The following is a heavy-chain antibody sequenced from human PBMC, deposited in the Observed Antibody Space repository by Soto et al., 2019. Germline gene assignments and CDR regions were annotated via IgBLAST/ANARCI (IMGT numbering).Heavy chain of an antibody. J-gene: IGHJ6*02. CDR1: GFSFSGSA. Sequence: QLVESGGALVQPGESLTLSCAASGFSFSGSAIQWVRQAPGKGLEWVGRIRTDANTYATAYAASVTGRFTISRDDSRNTAYLQMNSLKTEGTAVYFCTRRQFYYFGLDVWGQGTTVIVSS. V-gene: IGHV3-73*02. CDR2: IRTDANTYAT. CDR3: TRRQFYYFGLDV. D-gene: IGHD6-19*01.